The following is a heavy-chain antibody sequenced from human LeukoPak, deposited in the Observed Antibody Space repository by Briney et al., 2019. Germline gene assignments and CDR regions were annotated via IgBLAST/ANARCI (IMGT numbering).Heavy chain of an antibody. V-gene: IGHV3-23*01. CDR1: RFTFSNYA. CDR3: AKGRRITIFGVVTSYFDY. CDR2: ISGSGGST. J-gene: IGHJ4*02. D-gene: IGHD3-3*01. Sequence: GGSLRLSCAASRFTFSNYAMSWVRQAPGKGLEWVSAISGSGGSTYYADSVKGRFTISRDNSKNTLYLQMNSLRAEDTAVYYCAKGRRITIFGVVTSYFDYWGQGTLVTVSS.